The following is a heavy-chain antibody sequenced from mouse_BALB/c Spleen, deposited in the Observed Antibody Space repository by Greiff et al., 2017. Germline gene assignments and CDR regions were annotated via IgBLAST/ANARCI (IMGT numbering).Heavy chain of an antibody. CDR2: ISCYNGAT. J-gene: IGHJ4*01. CDR1: GYSFTGYY. D-gene: IGHD2-1*01. Sequence: LVKPGASVKISCKASGYSFTGYYMHWVKQSHGQGLEWIGYISCYNGATSYNQKFKCKATFTVDTSSSTAYMQFNSLTSEDSAVYYCARCDGNYVGYAMDDWGQGTSVTVSS. CDR3: ARCDGNYVGYAMDD. V-gene: IGHV1S34*01.